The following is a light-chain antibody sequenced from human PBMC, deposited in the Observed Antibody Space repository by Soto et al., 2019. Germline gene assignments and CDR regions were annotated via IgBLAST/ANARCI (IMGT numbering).Light chain of an antibody. V-gene: IGKV1-5*01. CDR2: DAS. CDR3: QQYHSYGT. J-gene: IGKJ1*01. CDR1: QSISTW. Sequence: DIQMTQSPSTLSASVGDRVTITCRASQSISTWLAWYQQKPGKAPKLLIYDASSLESGVPSRFSGSGSGTEFTLTISSLQRDDFATYYCQQYHSYGTFGRGTKVEIK.